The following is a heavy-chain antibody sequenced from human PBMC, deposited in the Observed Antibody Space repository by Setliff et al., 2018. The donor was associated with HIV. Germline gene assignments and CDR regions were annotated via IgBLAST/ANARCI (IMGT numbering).Heavy chain of an antibody. V-gene: IGHV4-31*03. Sequence: SETLSLTCTVSGGSISSGGYYWSWIRQHPGKGPEWIGYIYYSGSTYYNPSLKSRVTISVDTSKNQFSLKLSSVTAADTAVYYCARETVVTPAGHYYYMDVWGKGTTVTVSS. CDR1: GGSISSGGYY. CDR2: IYYSGST. J-gene: IGHJ6*03. D-gene: IGHD2-21*02. CDR3: ARETVVTPAGHYYYMDV.